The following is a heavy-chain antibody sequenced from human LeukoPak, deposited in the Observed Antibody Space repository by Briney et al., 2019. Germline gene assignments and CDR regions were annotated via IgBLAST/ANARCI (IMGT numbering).Heavy chain of an antibody. CDR3: ARDGVGMVRGVPLDY. CDR1: GYTFTSYY. J-gene: IGHJ4*02. CDR2: INPSGGST. D-gene: IGHD3-10*01. V-gene: IGHV1-46*01. Sequence: ASVKVSCKASGYTFTSYYMHWVRQAPGQGLEWMGIINPSGGSTSYAQKFQGRVTMTRDTSTNTVYMELSSLRSEDTAVYYCARDGVGMVRGVPLDYWGQGTLVTVSS.